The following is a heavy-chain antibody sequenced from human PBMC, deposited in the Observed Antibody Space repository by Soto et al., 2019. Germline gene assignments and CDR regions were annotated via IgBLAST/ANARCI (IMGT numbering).Heavy chain of an antibody. CDR2: TRNKANSYTT. J-gene: IGHJ4*02. Sequence: EVQLVESGGGLVQPGGSLRLSCAASGFTFSDHYMDWVRQAPGKGLEWVGRTRNKANSYTTEYAASVKGRFTISRDDSKNTLYLQMNSLKTEDTAVYYCARADDSSGYYLDYGGQGTLVTVSS. D-gene: IGHD3-22*01. CDR1: GFTFSDHY. CDR3: ARADDSSGYYLDY. V-gene: IGHV3-72*01.